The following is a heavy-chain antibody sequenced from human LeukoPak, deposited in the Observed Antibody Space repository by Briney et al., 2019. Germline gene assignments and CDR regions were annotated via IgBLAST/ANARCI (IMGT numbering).Heavy chain of an antibody. CDR2: ISYDGSNK. CDR3: AREDGFRGCDYQFDY. V-gene: IGHV3-30*04. CDR1: GFTFSSYA. D-gene: IGHD5-12*01. Sequence: GGSLRLSCAASGFTFSSYAMHWVRQAPGKGLEWVAVISYDGSNKYYADSVKGRFTISRDNSKNTLYLQMNSLRAEDTAVYYCAREDGFRGCDYQFDYWGQGALVTVSS. J-gene: IGHJ4*02.